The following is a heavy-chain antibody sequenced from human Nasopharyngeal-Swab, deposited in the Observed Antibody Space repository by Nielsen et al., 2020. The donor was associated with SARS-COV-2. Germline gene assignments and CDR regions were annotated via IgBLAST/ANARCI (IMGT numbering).Heavy chain of an antibody. Sequence: GGSLRLSCATSGFIFSTYWMTWVRQAPGKGLEWVANIKQDGSEKYYIDSVKGRFTISRDNAKSSLFLEMNSLRVEDTALYYCATDGYSFGYDWGYWGQGTLVIVSS. CDR2: IKQDGSEK. CDR1: GFIFSTYW. D-gene: IGHD3-9*01. CDR3: ATDGYSFGYDWGY. J-gene: IGHJ4*02. V-gene: IGHV3-7*01.